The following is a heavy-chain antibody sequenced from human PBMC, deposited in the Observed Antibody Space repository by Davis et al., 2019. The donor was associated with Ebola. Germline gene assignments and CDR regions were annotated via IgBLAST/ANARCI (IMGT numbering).Heavy chain of an antibody. CDR1: GFTFSSHS. Sequence: GESLKISCAASGFTFSSHSMHWVRQAPGKGLEWVSNINAGSSRKSYADSVKGRFTISRDNAKNSLYLQMNSLGDEDTAVYYCVREWFGETDWGQGTLVTVSS. V-gene: IGHV3-48*02. CDR2: INAGSSRK. CDR3: VREWFGETD. J-gene: IGHJ4*02. D-gene: IGHD3-10*01.